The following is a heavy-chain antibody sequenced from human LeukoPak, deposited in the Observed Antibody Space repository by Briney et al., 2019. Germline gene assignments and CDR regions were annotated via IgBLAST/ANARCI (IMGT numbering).Heavy chain of an antibody. CDR2: IYAGGAT. V-gene: IGHV3-66*01. J-gene: IGHJ1*01. CDR3: ARDLN. CDR1: GFTVVTNY. Sequence: GGYLRLSCAASGFTVVTNYMSWVRQAPGKGLEWVSVIYAGGATYHSDSVRGRFTISRDNSKNTLYLQMNSLRAEDTAVYYCARDLNWGHGTLATVSS.